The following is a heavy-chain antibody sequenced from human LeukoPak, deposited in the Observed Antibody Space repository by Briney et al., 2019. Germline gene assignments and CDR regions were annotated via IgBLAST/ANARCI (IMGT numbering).Heavy chain of an antibody. V-gene: IGHV3-23*01. Sequence: GGSLRLSCEASGFTFDSYAMNWVRQAPGKGLEWVSLISDGGVTTYYADSVKGRFTISRDNSKNTLYLQMNSLRAEDTAVYSCARGMTYYYDGSGYKENLYYYYYMDVWGKGTTVIVSS. CDR3: ARGMTYYYDGSGYKENLYYYYYMDV. CDR2: ISDGGVTT. J-gene: IGHJ6*03. D-gene: IGHD3-22*01. CDR1: GFTFDSYA.